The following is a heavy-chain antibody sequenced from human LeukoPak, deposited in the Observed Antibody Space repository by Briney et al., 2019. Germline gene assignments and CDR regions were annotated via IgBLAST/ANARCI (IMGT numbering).Heavy chain of an antibody. CDR1: GYSFTSYW. CDR3: ARQERVVAYDAFDI. J-gene: IGHJ3*02. V-gene: IGHV5-51*01. D-gene: IGHD2-15*01. CDR2: IYPGDSDT. Sequence: GESLKIPCKGSGYSFTSYWIGWVRQMPGKGLEWMGIIYPGDSDTRYSPSFQGQVTIPADKSISTAYLQWSSLKASDTAMYYCARQERVVAYDAFDIWGQGTMVTVSS.